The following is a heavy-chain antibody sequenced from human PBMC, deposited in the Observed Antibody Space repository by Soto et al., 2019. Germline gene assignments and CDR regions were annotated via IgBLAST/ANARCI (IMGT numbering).Heavy chain of an antibody. Sequence: PGGSLRLSCAASGFTFSSYWMSWVRQAPGKGLEWVANIKQDGSEKYYVDSVKGRFTISRDNAKNSLYLQMNSLRAEDTAVYYCARDRKGSGSYYSPLLYYYGMDVWGQGTTVTVSS. CDR3: ARDRKGSGSYYSPLLYYYGMDV. V-gene: IGHV3-7*05. J-gene: IGHJ6*02. D-gene: IGHD3-10*01. CDR2: IKQDGSEK. CDR1: GFTFSSYW.